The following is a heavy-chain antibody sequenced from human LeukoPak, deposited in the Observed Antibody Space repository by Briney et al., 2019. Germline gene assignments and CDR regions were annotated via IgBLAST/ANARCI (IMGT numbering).Heavy chain of an antibody. CDR1: GGSSSGYY. Sequence: SETLSLTCAVYGGSSSGYYWSWIRQPPGKGLEWIGEINHSGSTNYNPSLKSRVTISVDTSKNQFSLKLTSVTAADTAVYYCAGPSMPTPNWGQGTLVTVSS. CDR3: AGPSMPTPN. V-gene: IGHV4-34*01. D-gene: IGHD2-15*01. J-gene: IGHJ4*02. CDR2: INHSGST.